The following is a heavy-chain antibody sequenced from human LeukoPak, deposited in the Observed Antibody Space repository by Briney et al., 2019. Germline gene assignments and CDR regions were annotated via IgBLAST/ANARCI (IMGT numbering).Heavy chain of an antibody. CDR2: IYHSGST. D-gene: IGHD3-3*01. CDR3: ARRQARDFWSGYPDSNWFDP. J-gene: IGHJ5*02. CDR1: GYSISSGYY. V-gene: IGHV4-38-2*01. Sequence: PSETLSLTRAVSGYSISSGYYWGWIRQPPGKGLEWIGSIYHSGSTYYNPSLKSRVTISVDTSKNQFSLKLSSVTAADTAVYYCARRQARDFWSGYPDSNWFDPWGQGTLVTVSS.